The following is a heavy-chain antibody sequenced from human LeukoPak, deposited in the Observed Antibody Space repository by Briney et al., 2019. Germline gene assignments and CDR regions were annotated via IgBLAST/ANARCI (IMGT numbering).Heavy chain of an antibody. V-gene: IGHV4-39*01. CDR3: ATFEGAT. Sequence: SETLSLTCNVSGGSISSGSHFWAWIRQPPGKGLEWIGGISSSGSPSYGPSLRRRVTMSVDTPKNQCSRKMNSVTAADTTVYHCATFEGATWGQRTLGTVSS. CDR1: GGSISSGSHF. D-gene: IGHD4/OR15-4a*01. J-gene: IGHJ5*02. CDR2: ISSSGSP.